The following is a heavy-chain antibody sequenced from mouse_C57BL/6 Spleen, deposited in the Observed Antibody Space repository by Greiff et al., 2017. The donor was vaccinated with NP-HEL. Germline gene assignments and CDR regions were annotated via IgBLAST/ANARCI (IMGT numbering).Heavy chain of an antibody. D-gene: IGHD2-1*01. CDR3: TRDYGNYEGYYYAMDY. J-gene: IGHJ4*01. CDR1: GYTFTDYE. CDR2: IDPETGGT. Sequence: QVQLQQSGAELVRPGASVTLSCKASGYTFTDYEMHWVKQTPVHGLEWIGAIDPETGGTAYNQKFKGKAILTADKSSSTAYMELRSLTSEDSAVYYCTRDYGNYEGYYYAMDYWGQGTSVTVSS. V-gene: IGHV1-15*01.